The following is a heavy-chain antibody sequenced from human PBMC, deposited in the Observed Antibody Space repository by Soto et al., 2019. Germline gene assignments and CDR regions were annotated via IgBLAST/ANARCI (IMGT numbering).Heavy chain of an antibody. CDR2: IFSNDEK. CDR3: ARTSWNYLSGIDY. CDR1: GFSLSNARMG. J-gene: IGHJ4*02. D-gene: IGHD1-7*01. Sequence: QVTLKESGPVLVKPTETLTLTCTVSGFSLSNARMGVSWIRQPPGKALEWLAHIFSNDEKSYSTSLKSRLTISKDTAKSPVVLTMTNMDPVDTATYYCARTSWNYLSGIDYWGQGTLVTVSS. V-gene: IGHV2-26*01.